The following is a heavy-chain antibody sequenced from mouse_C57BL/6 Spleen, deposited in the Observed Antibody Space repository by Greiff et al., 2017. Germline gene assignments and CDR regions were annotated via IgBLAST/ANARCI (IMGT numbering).Heavy chain of an antibody. D-gene: IGHD1-1*01. Sequence: QVQLQQSGAELARPGASVKLSCKASGYTFTSSGISWVKQRTGQGLEWIGEIYPRSGNTYYNEKFKGKATLTAYKSSSTAYMELRSLTSEDSAVNFSARGNYYGSSQDYAMDYWGQGTSVTVSS. CDR1: GYTFTSSG. V-gene: IGHV1-81*01. CDR3: ARGNYYGSSQDYAMDY. CDR2: IYPRSGNT. J-gene: IGHJ4*01.